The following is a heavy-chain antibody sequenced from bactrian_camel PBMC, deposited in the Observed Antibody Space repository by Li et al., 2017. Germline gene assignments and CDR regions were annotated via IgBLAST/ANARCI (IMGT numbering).Heavy chain of an antibody. J-gene: IGHJ4*01. CDR1: GFTFSRYA. V-gene: IGHV3S42*01. CDR3: AADPMGWVGRCPDEYNC. Sequence: VQLVESGGGLVQPGGSLRLSCATSGFTFSRYAMSWFRQAPGKGLEWVSTISSSGSPTWYADSVKGRFTISQDNAKNTLYLQMNSLKPEDTAMYYCAADPMGWVGRCPDEYNCWGQGTQVTVS. D-gene: IGHD5*01. CDR2: ISSSGSPT.